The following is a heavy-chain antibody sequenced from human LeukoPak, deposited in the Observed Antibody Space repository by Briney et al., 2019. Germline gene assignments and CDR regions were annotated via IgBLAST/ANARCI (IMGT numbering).Heavy chain of an antibody. Sequence: GGSLRLSCAASGFSFSGYFMTCVRQAPGKGLEWIAFISSDGNSKYYADSVRGRFTISRDNAKNSLYLQMNSLRAEDTAIYYCARWELGLDYWGQGTLVTVSS. CDR2: ISSDGNSK. CDR3: ARWELGLDY. J-gene: IGHJ4*02. D-gene: IGHD1-26*01. CDR1: GFSFSGYF. V-gene: IGHV3-11*04.